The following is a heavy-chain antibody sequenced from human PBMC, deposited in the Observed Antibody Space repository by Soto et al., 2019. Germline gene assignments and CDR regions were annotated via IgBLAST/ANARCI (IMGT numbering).Heavy chain of an antibody. CDR2: IYYTGST. CDR3: ARGGTVVNGFDY. J-gene: IGHJ4*02. Sequence: QVKLQESGPGLVKPSETLSLTCTVSGGSISSYYWSWIRQPPGMELQWIGYIYYTGSTNYNPSLKSRVTISVDTSKNQFSLRLSSVTAADTAVYYCARGGTVVNGFDYWGQGTLVTVSS. V-gene: IGHV4-59*01. CDR1: GGSISSYY. D-gene: IGHD2-15*01.